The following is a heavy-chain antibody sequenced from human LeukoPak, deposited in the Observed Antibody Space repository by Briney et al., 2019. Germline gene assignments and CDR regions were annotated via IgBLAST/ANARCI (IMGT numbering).Heavy chain of an antibody. V-gene: IGHV3-33*06. Sequence: PGRSLRLSCAASGFTFSSYGMHWVRQAPGKGLEWVAVIWYDGSNKYYADSVKGRFTISRDNSKNTLYLQMNSLRAEDTAVYYCAKDSRLQLWDYFDYWGQGTLVTVSP. CDR3: AKDSRLQLWDYFDY. J-gene: IGHJ4*02. D-gene: IGHD5-18*01. CDR1: GFTFSSYG. CDR2: IWYDGSNK.